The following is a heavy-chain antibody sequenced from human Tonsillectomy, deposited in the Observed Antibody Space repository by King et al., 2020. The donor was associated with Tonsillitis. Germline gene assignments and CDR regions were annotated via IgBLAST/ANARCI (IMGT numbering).Heavy chain of an antibody. CDR2: INSKSGDT. CDR3: ARGHRSTVVVVAATLSVDY. D-gene: IGHD2-15*01. Sequence: QLVQSGAEVKKPGASVKVSCKASGYTFIDYYMHWVRQAPGQGLEWMGWINSKSGDTNYAQTFQGRVTMTRDTSINTVYMELNRLRSDDTAVYYCARGHRSTVVVVAATLSVDYWGQGTLVTVSS. CDR1: GYTFIDYY. J-gene: IGHJ4*02. V-gene: IGHV1-2*02.